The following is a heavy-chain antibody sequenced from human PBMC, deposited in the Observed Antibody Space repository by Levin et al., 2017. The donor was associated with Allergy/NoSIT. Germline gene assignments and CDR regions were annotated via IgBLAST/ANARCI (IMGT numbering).Heavy chain of an antibody. Sequence: PGGSLRLSCAASGFTFHDFAMHWVRQIPGKGLEWVSGVSWNSGRINYADSVKGRFTISRDNARSTVFLQMDSLRPEDTALYYCARSPGTSGGDFHTDCWGQGTLVTVSS. J-gene: IGHJ1*01. V-gene: IGHV3-9*01. D-gene: IGHD2-21*01. CDR2: VSWNSGRI. CDR3: ARSPGTSGGDFHTDC. CDR1: GFTFHDFA.